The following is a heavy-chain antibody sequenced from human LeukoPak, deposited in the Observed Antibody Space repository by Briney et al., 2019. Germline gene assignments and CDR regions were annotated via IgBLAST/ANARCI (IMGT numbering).Heavy chain of an antibody. CDR3: AKDMRGIVGVIDY. CDR2: ISWNSGSI. D-gene: IGHD1-26*01. J-gene: IGHJ4*02. Sequence: GRSLRLSCAASGFTFDDYAMHWVRQAPGKGLERVSGISWNSGSIGYADSVKGRFTISRDNAKNSLYLQMNSLRAEDTALYYCAKDMRGIVGVIDYWGQGTLVTVSS. V-gene: IGHV3-9*01. CDR1: GFTFDDYA.